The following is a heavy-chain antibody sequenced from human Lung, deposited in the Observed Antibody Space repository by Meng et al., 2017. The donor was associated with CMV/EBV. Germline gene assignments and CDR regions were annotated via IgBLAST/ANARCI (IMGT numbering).Heavy chain of an antibody. CDR3: ARGQVQCSTINCHDYRFSVMDV. J-gene: IGHJ6*02. V-gene: IGHV1-8*01. CDR2: MNPNRGNT. CDR1: FSNYD. D-gene: IGHD2/OR15-2a*01. Sequence: FSNYDIIWVRQASGQGLEWVGWMNPNRGNTAYAQKFQGRVTMTRDTSTSIAYMELSSLRSGDTAVYYCARGQVQCSTINCHDYRFSVMDVWGQGXTVTVSS.